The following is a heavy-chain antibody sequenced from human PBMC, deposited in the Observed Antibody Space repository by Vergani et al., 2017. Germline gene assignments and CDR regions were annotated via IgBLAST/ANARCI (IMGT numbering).Heavy chain of an antibody. V-gene: IGHV1-2*02. CDR2: INPNSGGT. D-gene: IGHD3-22*01. CDR1: GYTFTGYY. Sequence: QVQLVQSGAEVQKPGASVKVSCKASGYTFTGYYMHWVRQAPGQGLEWMGWINPNSGGTNYAQKFQGRVTMTRDTSISTAYMELSRLRSDDTAVYYCAREYYYDSSDPAYNWFDPWGQGTLVTVSS. J-gene: IGHJ5*02. CDR3: AREYYYDSSDPAYNWFDP.